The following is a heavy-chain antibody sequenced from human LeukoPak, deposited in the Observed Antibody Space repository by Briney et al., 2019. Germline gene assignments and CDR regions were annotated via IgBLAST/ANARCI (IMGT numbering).Heavy chain of an antibody. CDR2: INPNSGGT. D-gene: IGHD3-10*01. CDR3: ARVVTMVRGPGFDP. Sequence: GGSLRLSCAASGFTFSSYGMHWVRQAPGKGLEWVGWINPNSGGTNYAQKFQGRVTMTRDTSISTAYMELSRLRSDDTAVYYCARVVTMVRGPGFDPWGQGTLVTVSS. CDR1: GFTFSSYG. J-gene: IGHJ5*02. V-gene: IGHV1-2*02.